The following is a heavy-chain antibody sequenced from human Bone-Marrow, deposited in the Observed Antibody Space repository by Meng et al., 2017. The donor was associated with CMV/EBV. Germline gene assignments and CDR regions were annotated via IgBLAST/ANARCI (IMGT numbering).Heavy chain of an antibody. J-gene: IGHJ6*02. Sequence: GESLKISCVASRFTFGTYAMSWVRQAPGKGLEWLGIISGDGFITYNTDSVKGRFTISRDNSKNSLYLQMNSLRAEDTAVYYCARYCSSTSCYYYYGMDVWGQGTTVTVSS. V-gene: IGHV3-23*01. CDR2: ISGDGFIT. CDR1: RFTFGTYA. CDR3: ARYCSSTSCYYYYGMDV. D-gene: IGHD2-2*01.